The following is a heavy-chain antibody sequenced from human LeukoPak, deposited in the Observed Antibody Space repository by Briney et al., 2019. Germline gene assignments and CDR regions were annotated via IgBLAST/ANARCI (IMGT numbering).Heavy chain of an antibody. CDR1: GGSVSSSDCY. CDR2: IYYSGYT. V-gene: IGHV4-39*01. J-gene: IGHJ6*03. D-gene: IGHD3-10*01. CDR3: ARGSRGNYYYNYMDV. Sequence: SETLSLTCTVSGGSVSSSDCYWDWIRQPPGKGLEWIGSIYYSGYTYYNPSLKGRVTISVDTSKSQFSLNLNSVTAADTAVYYCARGSRGNYYYNYMDVWGKGTTVTVSS.